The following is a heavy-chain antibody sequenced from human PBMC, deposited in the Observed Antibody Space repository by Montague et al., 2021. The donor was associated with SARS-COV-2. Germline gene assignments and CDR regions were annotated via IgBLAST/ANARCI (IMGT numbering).Heavy chain of an antibody. J-gene: IGHJ3*02. V-gene: IGHV4-39*07. CDR2: IHYSGTT. CDR3: ARRASWWFDGFDI. Sequence: SETLSLTCSVSGGSISRSSYYWDWIRQPPGKGLEWIGSIHYSGTTYYNPSLKSRVTISVDTSNNQFSVKLTSVTAADTAVYFCARRASWWFDGFDIWGRGTMVTVSS. CDR1: GGSISRSSYY. D-gene: IGHD2-15*01.